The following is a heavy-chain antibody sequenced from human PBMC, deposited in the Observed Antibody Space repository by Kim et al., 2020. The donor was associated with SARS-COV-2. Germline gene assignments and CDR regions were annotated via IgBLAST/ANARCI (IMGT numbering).Heavy chain of an antibody. D-gene: IGHD3-16*01. CDR2: IYPGDSDT. CDR3: ARIYYVWGSLGHFDY. Sequence: GESLKISCKGSGYSFTSYWIGWVRQMPGKGLEWMGIIYPGDSDTRYSPSFQGQVTISADKSISTAYLQWSSLKASDTAMYYCARIYYVWGSLGHFDYWGQGTLVTVSS. CDR1: GYSFTSYW. J-gene: IGHJ4*02. V-gene: IGHV5-51*01.